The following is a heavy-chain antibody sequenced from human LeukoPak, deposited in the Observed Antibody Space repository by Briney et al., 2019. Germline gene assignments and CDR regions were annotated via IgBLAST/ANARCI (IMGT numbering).Heavy chain of an antibody. V-gene: IGHV3-7*01. Sequence: GGSLRLSCVGSGFTFSTYWMSWVRQAPGKGLEWVAHIKQDGSEKYYVDSVKGRFTISRDNAKNSLFLQVNSLRAEDTAVYYCARGGKIAGYYYFYMDVWGKGITVIVSS. D-gene: IGHD2/OR15-2a*01. CDR2: IKQDGSEK. J-gene: IGHJ6*03. CDR1: GFTFSTYW. CDR3: ARGGKIAGYYYFYMDV.